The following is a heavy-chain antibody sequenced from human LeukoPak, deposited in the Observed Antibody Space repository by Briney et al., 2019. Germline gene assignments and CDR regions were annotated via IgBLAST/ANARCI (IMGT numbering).Heavy chain of an antibody. Sequence: ASVKVSCKASRYTFTGYYMHWVRQAPGQGLEWMGIINPSGGSTSYAQKFQGRVTMTRDTSTSTVYMELSSLRSEDTAVYYCARGIGYCSSTSCSLPWYWGQGTLVTVSS. CDR1: RYTFTGYY. CDR3: ARGIGYCSSTSCSLPWY. CDR2: INPSGGST. V-gene: IGHV1-46*01. J-gene: IGHJ4*02. D-gene: IGHD2-2*01.